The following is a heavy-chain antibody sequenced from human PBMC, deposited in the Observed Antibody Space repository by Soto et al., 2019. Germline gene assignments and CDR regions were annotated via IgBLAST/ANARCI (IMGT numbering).Heavy chain of an antibody. V-gene: IGHV4-34*01. CDR1: GGSFSGYY. CDR2: INHSGST. CDR3: ASYSYALDY. J-gene: IGHJ4*02. Sequence: SETLSLTCAVYGGSFSGYYWSWIRQPPGKGLEWIGEINHSGSTNYNPSLKSRVTISVDTSKNQFSLKLSSVTAADTAVYYCASYSYALDYWGQGTLVTVSS. D-gene: IGHD5-18*01.